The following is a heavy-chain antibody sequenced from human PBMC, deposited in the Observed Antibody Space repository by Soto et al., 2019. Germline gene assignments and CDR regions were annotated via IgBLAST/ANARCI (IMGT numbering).Heavy chain of an antibody. CDR1: GFTFSSYA. CDR3: GYCSSTSCQYYYYYYMDV. CDR2: ISGSGGST. D-gene: IGHD2-2*01. Sequence: GGSLRLSCAASGFTFSSYAMSWVRQAPGKGLEWVSAISGSGGSTYYADSVKGRFTISRDNSKNTLYLQMNSLRAEDTAVYYCGYCSSTSCQYYYYYYMDVWGKGTTVTVSS. J-gene: IGHJ6*03. V-gene: IGHV3-23*01.